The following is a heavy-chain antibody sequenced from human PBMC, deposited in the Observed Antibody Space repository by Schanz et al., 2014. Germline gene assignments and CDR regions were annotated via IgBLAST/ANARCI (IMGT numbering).Heavy chain of an antibody. CDR2: ISGRGDST. Sequence: EVQLVESGGGLAQPGGSLRLSCAASGFSFSTYAMNWVRQAPGKGLEWVSLISGRGDSTPYADSVKGRFTISRDNSRKTLSLQRNSLRAEDTAVYYCAKHRHYADNNGYPGIDYWGQGTLVTVS. D-gene: IGHD3-16*01. V-gene: IGHV3-23*04. CDR1: GFSFSTYA. J-gene: IGHJ4*02. CDR3: AKHRHYADNNGYPGIDY.